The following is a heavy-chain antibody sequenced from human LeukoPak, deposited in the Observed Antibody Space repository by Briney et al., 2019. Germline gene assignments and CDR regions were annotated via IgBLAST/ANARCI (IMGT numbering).Heavy chain of an antibody. Sequence: GGSLRLSCAASGFTFSSYAMSWVRQAPGKGLEWVAVISYDGSNKYYADSVKGRFTISRDNSKNTLYLQMNSLRAEDTAVYSCARDGPGYGSGTHYYYYGMDVWGQGTTVTVSS. CDR1: GFTFSSYA. D-gene: IGHD3-10*01. J-gene: IGHJ6*02. CDR2: ISYDGSNK. V-gene: IGHV3-30-3*01. CDR3: ARDGPGYGSGTHYYYYGMDV.